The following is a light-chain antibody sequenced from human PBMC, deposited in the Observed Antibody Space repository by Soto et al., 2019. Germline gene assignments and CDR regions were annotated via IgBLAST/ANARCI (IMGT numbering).Light chain of an antibody. V-gene: IGKV3-15*01. Sequence: EIVMTQSPATLSVSPGERATLSCRASQSVSSNLAWYQQKPGQAPRLLIYGASTRATDIPARFSGSGFGTESTQPIRCLQSEDFAVDYCLQYNNWPLYPFGQGTKLEIK. CDR1: QSVSSN. CDR3: LQYNNWPLYP. CDR2: GAS. J-gene: IGKJ2*01.